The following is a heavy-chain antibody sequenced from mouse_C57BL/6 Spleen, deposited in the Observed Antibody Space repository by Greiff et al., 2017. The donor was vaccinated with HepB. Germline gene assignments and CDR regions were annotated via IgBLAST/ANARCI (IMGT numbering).Heavy chain of an antibody. CDR2: IRLKSDNYAT. CDR3: TVYYGSSLFDY. D-gene: IGHD1-1*01. J-gene: IGHJ2*01. CDR1: GFTFSNYW. V-gene: IGHV6-3*01. Sequence: EVKLMESGGGLVQPGGSMKLSCVASGFTFSNYWMNWVRQSPEKGLEWVAQIRLKSDNYATHYAESVKGRFTISRDDSKSSVYLQMNNLRAEDTGIYYCTVYYGSSLFDYWGQGTTLTVSS.